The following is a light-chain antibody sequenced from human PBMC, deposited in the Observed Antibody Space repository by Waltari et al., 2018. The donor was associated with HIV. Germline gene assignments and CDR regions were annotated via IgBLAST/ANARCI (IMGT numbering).Light chain of an antibody. CDR3: QQYYTLPPT. J-gene: IGKJ4*01. V-gene: IGKV4-1*01. CDR1: RPVVCHSTHLNY. CDR2: RAS. Sequence: DIFMPRSSDSLTVSLGGRAAITCRSSRPVVCHSTHLNYLAWYQQKPRQSPKGLSYRASTRAFGVSDRFTGSGSGTNFSLTISGLQADDLAVYYCQQYYTLPPTFGGGTKVEIK.